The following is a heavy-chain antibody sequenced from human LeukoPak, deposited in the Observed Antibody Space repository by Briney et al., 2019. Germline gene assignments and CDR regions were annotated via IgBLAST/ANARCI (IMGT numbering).Heavy chain of an antibody. Sequence: SETLSLTCTVSGGSISSYYWSWIRQPPGKRLEWIGYIHYSGSTNYNPSLKGRVTISVDTSKNQFSLKLSSVTAADTAVYYCAGDGSKVYYYGSGSYTPGGMDVWGQGTTVTVSS. V-gene: IGHV4-59*01. CDR1: GGSISSYY. D-gene: IGHD3-10*01. J-gene: IGHJ6*02. CDR2: IHYSGST. CDR3: AGDGSKVYYYGSGSYTPGGMDV.